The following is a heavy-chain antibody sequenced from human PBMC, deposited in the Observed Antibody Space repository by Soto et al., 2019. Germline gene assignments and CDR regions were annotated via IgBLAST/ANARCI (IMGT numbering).Heavy chain of an antibody. Sequence: GGSLRLSCAASGFTFSSYAMSWVRQAPGKGLEWVSAISSSGGSTYYADSVKGRFTIPRDNSKNTLYLQMNSLRAEDTAVYYCAKDLESYCSSTSCYIPWLAPCGQGTLVTVSS. J-gene: IGHJ5*02. V-gene: IGHV3-23*01. D-gene: IGHD2-2*01. CDR2: ISSSGGST. CDR1: GFTFSSYA. CDR3: AKDLESYCSSTSCYIPWLAP.